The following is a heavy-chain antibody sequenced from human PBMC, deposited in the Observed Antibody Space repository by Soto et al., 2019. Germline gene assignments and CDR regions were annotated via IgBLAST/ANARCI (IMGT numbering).Heavy chain of an antibody. CDR3: AADRFWGPYDYYVMDV. CDR1: GFTFTSSS. Sequence: SVNVSFKASGFTFTSSSVQWVRPARGQRLELIGWIVVGSGNTNYAQKFQERVTITRDMATSTAYMELSSLRSEDTAVYYCAADRFWGPYDYYVMDVWGQGTTVTVSS. V-gene: IGHV1-58*01. J-gene: IGHJ6*02. D-gene: IGHD3-16*01. CDR2: IVVGSGNT.